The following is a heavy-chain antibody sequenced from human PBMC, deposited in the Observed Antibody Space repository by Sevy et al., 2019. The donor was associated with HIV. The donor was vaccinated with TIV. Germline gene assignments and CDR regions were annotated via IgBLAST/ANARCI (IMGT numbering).Heavy chain of an antibody. J-gene: IGHJ4*02. V-gene: IGHV4-59*08. CDR3: AGENAWGRGYS. D-gene: IGHD1-26*01. CDR1: GGSITSLY. CDR2: IYYNGHI. Sequence: SEILSLTCTVSGGSITSLYWNWIRQPPGKGLEWIANIYYNGHINYNPSLKSRVTLSLDTSKNQFSLRLSSVPAAYTAMYYCAGENAWGRGYSWGQGTLVTVSS.